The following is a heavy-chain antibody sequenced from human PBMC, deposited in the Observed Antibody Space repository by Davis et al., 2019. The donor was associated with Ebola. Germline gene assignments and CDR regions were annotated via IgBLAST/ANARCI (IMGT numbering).Heavy chain of an antibody. CDR3: ARDALYGMDV. J-gene: IGHJ6*02. CDR2: INPSGGST. CDR1: GYTFTSYD. Sequence: ASVKVSCKASGYTFTSYDINWVRQATGQGLEWMGIINPSGGSTSYAQKFQGRVTMTRDTSTSTVYMELSSLRSEDTAVYYCARDALYGMDVWGQGTTVTVSS. V-gene: IGHV1-46*01.